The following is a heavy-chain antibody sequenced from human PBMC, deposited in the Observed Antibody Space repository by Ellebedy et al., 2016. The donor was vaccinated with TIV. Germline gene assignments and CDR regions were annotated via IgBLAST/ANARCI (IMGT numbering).Heavy chain of an antibody. CDR2: ISSSSSTI. CDR3: ATSTVARGSYSDY. V-gene: IGHV3-48*02. D-gene: IGHD3-10*01. Sequence: GESLKISCAASGLTFSSYSMNWVRQAPGKGLEWVSYISSSSSTIYSADSVKGRFTISRDNAKNSLYLQMNSLRDEDTAVYYCATSTVARGSYSDYWGQGTLVTVSS. CDR1: GLTFSSYS. J-gene: IGHJ4*02.